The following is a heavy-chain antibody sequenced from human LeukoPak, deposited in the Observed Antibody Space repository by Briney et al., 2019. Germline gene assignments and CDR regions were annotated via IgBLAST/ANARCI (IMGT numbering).Heavy chain of an antibody. Sequence: GGSLRLSCAASGFTFSNYWMHWVRQAPGKGPVWVSRINSEGSSTSYADSVKGRFIISRDNAKNTLSLQMNSLRVEDTAVYFCARAYCGTDCYSRAMDYWGKGTLVTVSS. CDR1: GFTFSNYW. CDR2: INSEGSST. V-gene: IGHV3-74*01. J-gene: IGHJ4*02. CDR3: ARAYCGTDCYSRAMDY. D-gene: IGHD2-21*02.